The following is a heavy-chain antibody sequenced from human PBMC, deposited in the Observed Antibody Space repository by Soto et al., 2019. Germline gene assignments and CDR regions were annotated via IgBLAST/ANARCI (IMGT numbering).Heavy chain of an antibody. CDR2: IYYSGST. J-gene: IGHJ4*02. V-gene: IGHV4-59*01. CDR1: GGSSSSYY. CDR3: ARVARGYSSSWWVDY. Sequence: SETLSLTCTVSGGSSSSYYWSWIRQPPGKGLEWIGYIYYSGSTNYNPSLKSRVTISVDTSKNQFSLKLSSVTAADTAVYYCARVARGYSSSWWVDYWGQGTLVTVS. D-gene: IGHD6-6*01.